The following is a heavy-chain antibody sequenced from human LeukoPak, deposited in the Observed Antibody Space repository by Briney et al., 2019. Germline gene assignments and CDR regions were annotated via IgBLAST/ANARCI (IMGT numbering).Heavy chain of an antibody. Sequence: TLSLTCAISGDSVSSNSAAWSWIRHSPSRGLEWLGRTYYRSKWFNDYAVSVRSRITINPDTSKNQFSLHLNSVTPEDTAVYYCARVSRDDSNYGFDYWGQGTLVTVSS. CDR1: GDSVSSNSAA. D-gene: IGHD5-24*01. CDR3: ARVSRDDSNYGFDY. V-gene: IGHV6-1*01. CDR2: TYYRSKWFN. J-gene: IGHJ4*02.